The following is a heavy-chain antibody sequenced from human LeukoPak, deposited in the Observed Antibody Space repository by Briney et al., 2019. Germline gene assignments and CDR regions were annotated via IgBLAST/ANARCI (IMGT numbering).Heavy chain of an antibody. CDR2: ISSSGSTI. D-gene: IGHD3-10*01. Sequence: GGSLRLSCAASGFTFSSYEMNWVRQAPGKGLEWVSYISSSGSTIYYADSVKGRFTISRDNAKNSLYLQMNSLRAEDTAVYYCARSGIRGAMTYMDVWGKGTTVTVSS. CDR3: ARSGIRGAMTYMDV. J-gene: IGHJ6*03. V-gene: IGHV3-48*03. CDR1: GFTFSSYE.